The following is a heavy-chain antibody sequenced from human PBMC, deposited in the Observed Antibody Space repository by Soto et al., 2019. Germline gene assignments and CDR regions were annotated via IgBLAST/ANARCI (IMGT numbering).Heavy chain of an antibody. CDR3: ARIKLVEWFFINVDVYDMDV. CDR2: ISGDSRRI. J-gene: IGHJ6*02. D-gene: IGHD3-3*01. V-gene: IGHV3-11*06. Sequence: GGSLRLSCAASGFTFSDYYMSWIRQAPGKGLEWVSYISGDSRRIHNADSVEGRFTVSRDNARNSVSLQMDSLRDEDAAVYYCARIKLVEWFFINVDVYDMDVWGQGTPVTVSS. CDR1: GFTFSDYY.